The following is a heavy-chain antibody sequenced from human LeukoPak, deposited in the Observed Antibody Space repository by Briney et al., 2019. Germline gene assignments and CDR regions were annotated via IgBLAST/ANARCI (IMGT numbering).Heavy chain of an antibody. CDR1: GYTFTGYY. D-gene: IGHD2-21*02. Sequence: ASVKVSCKASGYTFTGYYMHWVRQAPGQGLEWMGWINPNSGGTNYAQKFQGRVTMTRDTSISTAYMELSRLRSDDTAVYYCARDSSQTDRALVTPGAFDIWGQGTMVTVSS. V-gene: IGHV1-2*02. J-gene: IGHJ3*02. CDR2: INPNSGGT. CDR3: ARDSSQTDRALVTPGAFDI.